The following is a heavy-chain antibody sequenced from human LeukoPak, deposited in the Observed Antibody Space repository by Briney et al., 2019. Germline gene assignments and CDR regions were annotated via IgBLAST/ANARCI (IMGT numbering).Heavy chain of an antibody. V-gene: IGHV3-23*01. CDR3: ANAGPGYNSGSNYYYGMDV. CDR1: GFIFSTYG. Sequence: GGSLRLSCAASGFIFSTYGMRWVRQAPGKGLEWVSSISGSGGTTFYADSVKGRFTISRDNSKNTLYLQMNSLGAEDTAAYYCANAGPGYNSGSNYYYGMDVWGQGTTVTVSS. J-gene: IGHJ6*02. CDR2: ISGSGGTT. D-gene: IGHD6-19*01.